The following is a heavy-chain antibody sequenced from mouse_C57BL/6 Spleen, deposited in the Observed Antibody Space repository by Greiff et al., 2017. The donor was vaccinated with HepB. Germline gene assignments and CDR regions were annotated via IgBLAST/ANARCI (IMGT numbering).Heavy chain of an antibody. J-gene: IGHJ2*01. CDR1: GYTFTSYW. CDR3: ARVYGHYFDY. Sequence: QVQLKQPGAELVRPGSSVKLSCKASGYTFTSYWMDWVKQRPGQGLEWIGNIYPSDSETHYNQKFKDKATLTVDKSSSTAYMQLSSLTSEDSAVYYGARVYGHYFDYWGQGTTLTVSS. D-gene: IGHD1-2*01. V-gene: IGHV1-61*01. CDR2: IYPSDSET.